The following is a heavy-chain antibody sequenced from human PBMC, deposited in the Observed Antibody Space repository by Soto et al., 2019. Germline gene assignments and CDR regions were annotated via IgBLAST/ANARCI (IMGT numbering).Heavy chain of an antibody. J-gene: IGHJ3*02. Sequence: EVQVVESGGGLVKPGGSLRLSCAASGFTFSEYSFLWVRQAPGKGLEWLSFIANGDNHIFYSDSVKGRFTISRDNAKNSVYLQLNSLRADDSAVYYCARENGHCTDACNRGAFETWGQGTMVTVSS. CDR2: IANGDNHI. V-gene: IGHV3-21*01. D-gene: IGHD2-2*01. CDR3: ARENGHCTDACNRGAFET. CDR1: GFTFSEYS.